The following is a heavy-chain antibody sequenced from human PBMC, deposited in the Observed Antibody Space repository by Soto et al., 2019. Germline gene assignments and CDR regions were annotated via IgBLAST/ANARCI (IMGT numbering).Heavy chain of an antibody. J-gene: IGHJ3*01. CDR2: TQNKANSYTT. CDR3: ARGHWSFDL. D-gene: IGHD2-8*02. V-gene: IGHV3-72*01. CDR1: GFTLSDHY. Sequence: EVQLVQSGGGLVQPGGSLRLSCIASGFTLSDHYMEWVRQAPGKGLEWLGRTQNKANSYTTDYAAPVKGRFTISRDNLKDTLYLQMNSLQAGDTAVYYCARGHWSFDLWGQGTMVTVSS.